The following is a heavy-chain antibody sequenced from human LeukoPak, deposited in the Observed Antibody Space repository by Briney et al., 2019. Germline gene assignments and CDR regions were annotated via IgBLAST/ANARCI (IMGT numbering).Heavy chain of an antibody. CDR2: ISSDGSNK. D-gene: IGHD5-24*01. CDR3: AKDQGDGYHWGAFDI. Sequence: GGSLRPSWAASGFTFSSFGMHWVRQAPGKGLEWVAGISSDGSNKNYADSVNGRFTISRDNSKNTLYLQMNSLRAEDTAVYYCAKDQGDGYHWGAFDIWGQGTMVTVSS. CDR1: GFTFSSFG. V-gene: IGHV3-30*18. J-gene: IGHJ3*02.